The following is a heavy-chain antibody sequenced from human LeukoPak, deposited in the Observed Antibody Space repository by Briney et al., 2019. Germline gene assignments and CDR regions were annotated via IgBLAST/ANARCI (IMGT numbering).Heavy chain of an antibody. CDR2: ISSSGSTI. J-gene: IGHJ5*02. Sequence: GGSLRLSCAASGFTFSSYGMHWVRQAPGKGLEWVSYISSSGSTIYYADSVKGRFTISRDNAKNSLYLQMNSLRAEDTAVYYCASPYYYDSSGPSSWFDPWGQGTLVTVSS. CDR1: GFTFSSYG. V-gene: IGHV3-48*04. CDR3: ASPYYYDSSGPSSWFDP. D-gene: IGHD3-22*01.